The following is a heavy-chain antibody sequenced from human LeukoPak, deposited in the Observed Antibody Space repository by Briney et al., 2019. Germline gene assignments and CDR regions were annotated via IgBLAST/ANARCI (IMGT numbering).Heavy chain of an antibody. Sequence: GRSLRLSCAASGFTFSNYGMQWVRQAPGKGLEWLAVIWYDGSQKYYADSVKGRFTISREDCKNTLYLQMNSLRVEDTAMYYCARDYCSTTTCRDYWGQGTLVTVSS. CDR1: GFTFSNYG. CDR3: ARDYCSTTTCRDY. V-gene: IGHV3-33*01. CDR2: IWYDGSQK. D-gene: IGHD2-2*01. J-gene: IGHJ4*02.